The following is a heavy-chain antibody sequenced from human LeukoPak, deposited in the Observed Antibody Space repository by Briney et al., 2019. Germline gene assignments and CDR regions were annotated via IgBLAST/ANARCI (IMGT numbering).Heavy chain of an antibody. CDR3: ARRGIRDYSSSSWVVWFDP. V-gene: IGHV3-21*01. CDR1: GFTFSGYV. J-gene: IGHJ5*02. CDR2: ITFSSSHI. D-gene: IGHD6-6*01. Sequence: GGSLRLSCAASGFTFSGYVMTWVRQAPGKGLECVSSITFSSSHIYYADSVKGRFTISRDNTKDSLYLQMNSLRAEDTAVYYCARRGIRDYSSSSWVVWFDPWGQGTLVTVSS.